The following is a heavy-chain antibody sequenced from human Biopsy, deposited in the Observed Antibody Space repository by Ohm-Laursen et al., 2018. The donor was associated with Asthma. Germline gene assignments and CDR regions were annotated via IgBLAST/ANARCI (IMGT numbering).Heavy chain of an antibody. V-gene: IGHV1-69*01. CDR1: GGTFSNFA. J-gene: IGHJ6*02. CDR3: ARCQVGYSSGWSLLLKKIYYSGMDV. CDR2: IMTVFGTT. D-gene: IGHD6-19*01. Sequence: SSVKVSCKAPGGTFSNFAISWVRQAPGQGLEWLGGIMTVFGTTNYAQKSQGRVTITADESTSTAYMEVTSPRSEDTAIYYCARCQVGYSSGWSLLLKKIYYSGMDVWGQGTAVTVSS.